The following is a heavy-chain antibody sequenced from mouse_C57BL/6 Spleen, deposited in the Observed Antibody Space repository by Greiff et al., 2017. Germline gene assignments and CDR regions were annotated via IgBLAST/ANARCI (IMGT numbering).Heavy chain of an antibody. V-gene: IGHV1-62-2*01. J-gene: IGHJ2*01. Sequence: QVQLQQSGAELVKPGASVKLSCKASGYTFTEYTIHWVKQRSGQGLEWIGWFYPGSGSIKYNEKFKDKATLTADKSSSTVYMELSRLTSEDSAVYFCARHEVGLYCYDGNFDYWGQGTTLTVSS. D-gene: IGHD2-12*01. CDR2: FYPGSGSI. CDR1: GYTFTEYT. CDR3: ARHEVGLYCYDGNFDY.